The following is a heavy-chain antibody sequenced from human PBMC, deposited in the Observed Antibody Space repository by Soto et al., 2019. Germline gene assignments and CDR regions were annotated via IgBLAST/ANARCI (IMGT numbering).Heavy chain of an antibody. J-gene: IGHJ6*03. CDR2: ISYDGSNK. D-gene: IGHD2-2*01. CDR3: AKEAVVPAATLFRYYYYYMDV. CDR1: GFTFSSYG. V-gene: IGHV3-30*18. Sequence: QVQLVESGGGVVQPGRSLRLSCAASGFTFSSYGMHWVRQAPGKGLEWVAVISYDGSNKYYADSVKGRFTISRDNSKNTLYLQMNSLRAEDTAVYYCAKEAVVPAATLFRYYYYYMDVWGTGTPVPVSS.